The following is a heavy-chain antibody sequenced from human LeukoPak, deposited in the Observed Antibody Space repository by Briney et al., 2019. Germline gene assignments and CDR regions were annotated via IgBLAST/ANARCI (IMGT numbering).Heavy chain of an antibody. CDR3: TRDSVVVSQNWFDP. V-gene: IGHV3-49*04. CDR2: IRSKAYGGTT. J-gene: IGHJ5*02. D-gene: IGHD3-22*01. Sequence: HPGGTLRLSCAASGFTFSSYGMSWVRQAPGKGLEWVGFIRSKAYGGTTEYAASVKGRSTISRDDSKSIAYLQMNSLKTEDTAVYYCTRDSVVVSQNWFDPWGQGTLVTVSS. CDR1: GFTFSSYG.